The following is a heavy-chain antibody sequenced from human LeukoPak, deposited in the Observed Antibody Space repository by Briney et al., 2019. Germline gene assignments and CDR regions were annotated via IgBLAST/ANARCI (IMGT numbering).Heavy chain of an antibody. J-gene: IGHJ4*02. CDR1: GFTFSSFA. CDR2: VNNNGGST. Sequence: GGSLRLSCSASGFTFSSFAMHWVRQAPGKGLEYVSAVNNNGGSTFYSDSVKGRFTISRDNSKNTLYLQMSSLRAEDTAVYYCAKKWLGSYYSAADYWGQGTLVTVSS. CDR3: AKKWLGSYYSAADY. V-gene: IGHV3-64D*06. D-gene: IGHD1-26*01.